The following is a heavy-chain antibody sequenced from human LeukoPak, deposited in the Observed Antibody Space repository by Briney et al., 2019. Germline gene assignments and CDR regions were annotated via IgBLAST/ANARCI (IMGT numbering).Heavy chain of an antibody. CDR1: AFTFNTYW. V-gene: IGHV3-74*01. Sequence: GSLRLSCAASAFTFNTYWMHWVRQVPGRGLEWVSRINGDESSTNYADSVKGRFTISRDNAKDTLYLHMNSLTAEDTAVYYCARGAKWAYYFDYWGQGTLVTVSS. CDR3: ARGAKWAYYFDY. J-gene: IGHJ4*02. CDR2: INGDESST. D-gene: IGHD1-26*01.